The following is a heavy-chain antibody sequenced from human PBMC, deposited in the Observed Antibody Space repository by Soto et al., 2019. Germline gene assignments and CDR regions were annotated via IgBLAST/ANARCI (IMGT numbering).Heavy chain of an antibody. CDR2: IYWDDDK. J-gene: IGHJ4*02. V-gene: IGHV2-5*02. Sequence: QITLKESGPTLVKPTQTLTLTCTFSGFSLDTSGVAVGWIRQPPGKGLEWLSVIYWDDDKRSSPSRRSRLTIPKDTSKNQVVLKMTNMDPADTATYYCAHRHRASGGLFDYWGQGTLVTVSS. D-gene: IGHD2-15*01. CDR1: GFSLDTSGVA. CDR3: AHRHRASGGLFDY.